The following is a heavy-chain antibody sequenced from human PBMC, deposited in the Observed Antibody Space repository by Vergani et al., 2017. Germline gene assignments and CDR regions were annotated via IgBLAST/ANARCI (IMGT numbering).Heavy chain of an antibody. V-gene: IGHV4-34*01. CDR2: INHSGST. CDR1: GGSFSGYY. D-gene: IGHD6-19*01. CDR3: ARGGSIAVAGSFSYFDY. Sequence: QVQLQQWGAGLLKPSETLSLTCAVYGGSFSGYYWSWIRQPPGKGLEWIGEINHSGSTNYNPSLKSRVTISVDTSKNQFSLKLSSVTAADTAVYYCARGGSIAVAGSFSYFDYWGQGTLVTVSS. J-gene: IGHJ4*02.